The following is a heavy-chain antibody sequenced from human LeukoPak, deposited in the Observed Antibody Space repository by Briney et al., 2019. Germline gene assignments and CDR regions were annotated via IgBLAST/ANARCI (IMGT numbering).Heavy chain of an antibody. Sequence: GGSLRLSCGVSGFTFNDYWMNWVRQAPGKGGEGVASIKQDGSEKSYVDSGKGGFTISRDNGKNSLYLQMSSLRAEDTAVYYCGKDGTAPGLYFDLWGQGTLVTVSS. CDR3: GKDGTAPGLYFDL. D-gene: IGHD6-13*01. V-gene: IGHV3-7*01. J-gene: IGHJ4*01. CDR1: GFTFNDYW. CDR2: IKQDGSEK.